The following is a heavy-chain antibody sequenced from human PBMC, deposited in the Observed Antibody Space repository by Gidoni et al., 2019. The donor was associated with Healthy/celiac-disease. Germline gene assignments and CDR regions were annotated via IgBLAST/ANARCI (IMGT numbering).Heavy chain of an antibody. CDR2: ISSSSSYI. J-gene: IGHJ5*02. V-gene: IGHV3-21*01. D-gene: IGHD6-19*01. CDR1: GFTFSSYG. CDR3: AREVGGWYSPGWFDP. Sequence: EVQLVESGGGLVKPGGSLRLSCAASGFTFSSYGMNWVRQAPGKGLEWVSSISSSSSYIYYADSVKGRFTISRDNAKNSLYLQMNSLRAEDTAVYYCAREVGGWYSPGWFDPWGQGTLVTVSS.